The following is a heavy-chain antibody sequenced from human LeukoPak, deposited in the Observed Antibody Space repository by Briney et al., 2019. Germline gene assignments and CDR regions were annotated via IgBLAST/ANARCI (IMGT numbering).Heavy chain of an antibody. Sequence: GASVTVSCTASGGTFSSYAISWVRQASGQGLEWMGGIIPIFGTANYAQKFQGRVTITADESTSTAYMELSSLRSEDTAVYYCARASMIVGLYGMDVWGQGTTVTVSS. D-gene: IGHD3-22*01. J-gene: IGHJ6*02. CDR2: IIPIFGTA. CDR1: GGTFSSYA. CDR3: ARASMIVGLYGMDV. V-gene: IGHV1-69*13.